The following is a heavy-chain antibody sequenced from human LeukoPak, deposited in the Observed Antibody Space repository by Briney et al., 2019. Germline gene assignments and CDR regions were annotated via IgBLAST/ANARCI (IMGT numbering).Heavy chain of an antibody. J-gene: IGHJ4*02. D-gene: IGHD6-13*01. CDR3: ARVGLEQQLVSGYFDY. CDR1: GFTFSSYW. CDR2: IKQDGSEK. Sequence: PGGSLRLSCAASGFTFSSYWMSWVRQAPGKGLEWVANIKQDGSEKYYVVSVKGRFTISRDNAKNSLYLQMNSLRAEDTAVYYCARVGLEQQLVSGYFDYWGQGTLVTVSS. V-gene: IGHV3-7*01.